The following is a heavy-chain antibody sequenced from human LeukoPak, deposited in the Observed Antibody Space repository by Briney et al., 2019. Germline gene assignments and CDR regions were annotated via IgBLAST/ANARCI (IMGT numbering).Heavy chain of an antibody. Sequence: AGGSLRLSCAASGFTFSSYALHWVRQAPGKGLEWVAIISYDGSNKYYADSVKGRFTISRDNSKNTLYLQMNSLRAEDTAVYYCARDRRGSGWHGGVDYWGQGTLVTVSS. D-gene: IGHD6-19*01. CDR3: ARDRRGSGWHGGVDY. CDR1: GFTFSSYA. J-gene: IGHJ4*02. CDR2: ISYDGSNK. V-gene: IGHV3-30-3*01.